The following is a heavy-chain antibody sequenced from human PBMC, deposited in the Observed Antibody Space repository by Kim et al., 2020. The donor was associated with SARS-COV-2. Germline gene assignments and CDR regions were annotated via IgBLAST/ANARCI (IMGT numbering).Heavy chain of an antibody. CDR2: ISGSGGST. CDR3: VIKKSGSSSHLGY. D-gene: IGHD1-26*01. CDR1: GFTFSSYA. Sequence: GGSLRLSCAASGFTFSSYAMSWVRQAPGKGLEWVSAISGSGGSTYYADSVKGRFTISRDNSKNTLYLQMNSLRAEDTAVYYCVIKKSGSSSHLGYWGQGTLVTVSS. J-gene: IGHJ4*02. V-gene: IGHV3-23*01.